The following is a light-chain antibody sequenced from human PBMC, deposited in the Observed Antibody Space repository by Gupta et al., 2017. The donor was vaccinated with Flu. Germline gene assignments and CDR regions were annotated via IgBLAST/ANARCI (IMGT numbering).Light chain of an antibody. CDR1: QSINNY. CDR3: QQSDSAPST. CDR2: AAS. Sequence: PSSLSASAGDRVTITCRASQSINNYLNWYQQKGGKAPKLLIYAASTGESGVPSRFGGSGSGTEFTLTITNLQAEDSAVYYCQQSDSAPSTFGQGTTVEIK. V-gene: IGKV1-39*01. J-gene: IGKJ1*01.